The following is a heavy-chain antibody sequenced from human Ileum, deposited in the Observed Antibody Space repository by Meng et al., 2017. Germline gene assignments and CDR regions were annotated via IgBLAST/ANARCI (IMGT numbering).Heavy chain of an antibody. CDR1: SGSSSSNTY. CDR2: ISHSGSA. D-gene: IGHD4-23*01. Sequence: QLQVSGPGLVRPSGTLSLTCAVSSGSSSSNTYWSWVRQPPGKGLEWIGQISHSGSAYYNPSLKSRVTMSVDKSKSQFSLMLTSVTAADTAIYYCARHGGYSQDFWGQGTLVTVSS. J-gene: IGHJ4*02. CDR3: ARHGGYSQDF. V-gene: IGHV4-4*02.